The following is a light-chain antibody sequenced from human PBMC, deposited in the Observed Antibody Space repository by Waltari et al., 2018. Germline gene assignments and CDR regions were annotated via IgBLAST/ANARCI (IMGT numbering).Light chain of an antibody. Sequence: QSVLTQPPSTSGTPGQRVTISCSGSSYNIGPYYVYWYYPLPGTAPKLLICRNNQRPAGVPDRFSGSKSGTAAARASRRLGAGEEADYYCATWDDSLTAGVFGGGTKLTVL. CDR2: RNN. J-gene: IGLJ3*02. CDR1: SYNIGPYY. CDR3: ATWDDSLTAGV. V-gene: IGLV1-47*01.